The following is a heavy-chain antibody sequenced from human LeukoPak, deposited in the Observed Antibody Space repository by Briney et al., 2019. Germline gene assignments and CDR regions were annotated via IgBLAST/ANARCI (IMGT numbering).Heavy chain of an antibody. CDR3: ETNVLVPAPRYNWFYP. Sequence: ASVKVSSKVSVYTLTELSMHGVRQAPGKGLEWMGGFDPEDGETIYAQKFQGRVTMTEDTSTDTAYMELSSLRCEDTAVYYCETNVLVPAPRYNWFYPWGQGTLVTVSS. CDR2: FDPEDGET. J-gene: IGHJ5*02. V-gene: IGHV1-24*01. CDR1: VYTLTELS. D-gene: IGHD2-2*01.